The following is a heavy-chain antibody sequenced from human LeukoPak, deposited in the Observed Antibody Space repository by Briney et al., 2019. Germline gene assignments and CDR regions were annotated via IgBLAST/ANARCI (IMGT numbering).Heavy chain of an antibody. J-gene: IGHJ4*02. V-gene: IGHV3-30*04. CDR2: ISYDGNNK. CDR3: AKSVEMATIMSAFDY. CDR1: GFTFSSYA. D-gene: IGHD5-24*01. Sequence: PGGSLRLSCAASGFTFSSYALHWVRQAPGQGLEWVAVISYDGNNKYYADSVKVRFTISRDNSKNTLYLQMHSLRAEDSAVYYCAKSVEMATIMSAFDYWGQGTLVTVSS.